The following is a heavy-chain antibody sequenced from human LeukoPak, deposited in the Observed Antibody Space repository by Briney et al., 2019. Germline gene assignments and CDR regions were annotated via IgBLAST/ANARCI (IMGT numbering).Heavy chain of an antibody. D-gene: IGHD3-3*01. CDR3: ATGEDYDFDY. CDR1: GGSFSGYF. J-gene: IGHJ4*02. CDR2: INHSGST. Sequence: SETLSLTCAVYGGSFSGYFWSWIRQPPGKGLEWIGEINHSGSTNYNPSLKSRVTISVGTSKNQFSLKLSSVTAADTAVYYCATGEDYDFDYWGQGTLVTVSS. V-gene: IGHV4-34*01.